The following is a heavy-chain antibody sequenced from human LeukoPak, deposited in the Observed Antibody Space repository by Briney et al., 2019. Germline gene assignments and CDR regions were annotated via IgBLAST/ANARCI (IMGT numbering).Heavy chain of an antibody. J-gene: IGHJ4*02. CDR3: ARPLDSSNNYFDY. D-gene: IGHD6-13*01. V-gene: IGHV3-21*01. CDR2: ISSSSNYM. Sequence: GGSLRLSCAASGFTFSRNAMNWVRQAPGKGLEWVSFISSSSNYMTYADSVKGRFTISRDNAKNSLYLQMNSLRAEDTAVYYCARPLDSSNNYFDYWGQGTLVTVSA. CDR1: GFTFSRNA.